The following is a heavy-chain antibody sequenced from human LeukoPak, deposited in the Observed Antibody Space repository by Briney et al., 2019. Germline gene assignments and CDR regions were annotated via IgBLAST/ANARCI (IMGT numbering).Heavy chain of an antibody. J-gene: IGHJ4*02. V-gene: IGHV4-61*02. CDR3: ARGDEQWLVLGWHYFDY. CDR2: IYTSGST. CDR1: GGSISSGSYY. Sequence: SSETLSLTCTVSGGSISSGSYYWSWIRQPAGKGLEWIGRIYTSGSTNYNPSLKSRVTISVDTSKNQFSLKLSSVTAADAAVYYCARGDEQWLVLGWHYFDYWGQGTLVTVSS. D-gene: IGHD6-19*01.